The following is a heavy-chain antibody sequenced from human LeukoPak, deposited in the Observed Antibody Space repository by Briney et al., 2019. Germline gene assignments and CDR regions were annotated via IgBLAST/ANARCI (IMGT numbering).Heavy chain of an antibody. CDR2: ISSSSVYI. CDR3: ARDDVRAADGPLNFKY. Sequence: GGSLRLSCAASGFTFSDYDMSWIRQAPGKGLEWVSSISSSSVYIYYADSVKGRFTISRDNAKNSVYLQMNSLRAEDTAIYYCARDDVRAADGPLNFKYWGQGTLVTVSS. J-gene: IGHJ4*02. D-gene: IGHD6-13*01. CDR1: GFTFSDYD. V-gene: IGHV3-11*06.